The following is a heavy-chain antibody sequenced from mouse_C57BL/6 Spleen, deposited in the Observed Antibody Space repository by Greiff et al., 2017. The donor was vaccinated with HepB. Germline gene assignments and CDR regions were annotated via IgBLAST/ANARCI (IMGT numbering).Heavy chain of an antibody. CDR3: TWSYYSNLWFAY. D-gene: IGHD2-5*01. V-gene: IGHV14-4*01. CDR2: IDPENGDT. CDR1: GFNIKDDY. J-gene: IGHJ3*01. Sequence: EVQLQQSGAELVRPGASVKLSCTASGFNIKDDYMHWVKQRPEQGLEWIGWIDPENGDTEYASKFQGKATITADTSSNTAYLQLSSLTSEDTAVYYCTWSYYSNLWFAYWGQGTLVTVSA.